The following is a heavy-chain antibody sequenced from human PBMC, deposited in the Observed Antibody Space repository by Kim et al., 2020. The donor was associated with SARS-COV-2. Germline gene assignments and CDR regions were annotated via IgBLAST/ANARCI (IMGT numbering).Heavy chain of an antibody. Sequence: GGSLRLSCAASGFTFSSYWMHWVRQAPGKGLVWVSRINSDGSFTNYADSVKGRFTISRDNAKNTLYLQMNSLRAEDTAVYYCARPALYSSSGVPDYWGQGTLVTVSS. CDR3: ARPALYSSSGVPDY. V-gene: IGHV3-74*01. J-gene: IGHJ4*02. CDR2: INSDGSFT. D-gene: IGHD6-6*01. CDR1: GFTFSSYW.